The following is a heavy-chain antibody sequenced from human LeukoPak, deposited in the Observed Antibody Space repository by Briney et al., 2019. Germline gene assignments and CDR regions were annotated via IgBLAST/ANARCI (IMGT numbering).Heavy chain of an antibody. D-gene: IGHD1-26*01. CDR2: ISGYNGDT. Sequence: ASVKVSCKASGYTFNGYAISWVRQAPGQGLEWMAWISGYNGDTNYVQKFQGRVTMTTDTSTSTAYLELRGLRSDDTAVYYCARDWGAPHTLNFDYWGQGTLVTVSS. CDR3: ARDWGAPHTLNFDY. J-gene: IGHJ4*02. CDR1: GYTFNGYA. V-gene: IGHV1-18*01.